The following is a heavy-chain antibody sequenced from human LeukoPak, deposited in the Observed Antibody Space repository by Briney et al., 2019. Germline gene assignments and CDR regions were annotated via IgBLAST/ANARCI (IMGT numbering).Heavy chain of an antibody. CDR2: ISSSSSYI. V-gene: IGHV3-21*01. Sequence: GGSLRLSCAASGFTFSSYSMNWVRQAPGKGLEWVSSISSSSSYIYYADSVKGRFTISRDNAKNSLYLQMNSLRAEDTAVYYCARGLSMVRGGRGFDPWGQGTLVTVSS. D-gene: IGHD3-10*01. CDR3: ARGLSMVRGGRGFDP. J-gene: IGHJ5*02. CDR1: GFTFSSYS.